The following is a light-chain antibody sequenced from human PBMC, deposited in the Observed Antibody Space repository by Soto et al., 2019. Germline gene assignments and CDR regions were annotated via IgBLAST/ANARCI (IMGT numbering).Light chain of an antibody. CDR3: QQYSHYSRT. V-gene: IGKV1-5*03. J-gene: IGKJ1*01. CDR2: RAS. CDR1: QSVDTW. Sequence: DIQLTQAPSSLSASVGDRVTITCRASQSVDTWLAWYQQKPGKAPNLLISRASTLKSGVPSRFSGSGSGTEVTLTINSRHPDDLATDYCQQYSHYSRTFGQGTKVEI.